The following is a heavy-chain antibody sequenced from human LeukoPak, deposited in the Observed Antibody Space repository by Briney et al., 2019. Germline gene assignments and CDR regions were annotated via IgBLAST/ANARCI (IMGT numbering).Heavy chain of an antibody. CDR3: ARVRYYYDSSGYIGPGGHYYYYYMDV. CDR1: GYTFTSYG. CDR2: ISAYNGNT. J-gene: IGHJ6*03. Sequence: ASVKVSCKASGYTFTSYGISWVRQAPGQGLEWMGWISAYNGNTNYAQKFQGRVTITADKSTSTAYMELSSLRSEDTAVYYCARVRYYYDSSGYIGPGGHYYYYYMDVWGKGTTVTVSS. D-gene: IGHD3-22*01. V-gene: IGHV1-18*01.